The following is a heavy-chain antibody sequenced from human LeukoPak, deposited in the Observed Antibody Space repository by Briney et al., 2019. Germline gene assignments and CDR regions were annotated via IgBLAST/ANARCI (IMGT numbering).Heavy chain of an antibody. V-gene: IGHV3-48*03. Sequence: GGCLRRSCAASGFTFSTDEMNWVRQARGKGLEWLSYISSSANIIYYADSVKGRFTISRDNAKNSLYLQMNSLRAEDTAVYYCATGWPLHFDSWGQGALVTVSS. CDR2: ISSSANII. D-gene: IGHD2-15*01. CDR1: GFTFSTDE. CDR3: ATGWPLHFDS. J-gene: IGHJ4*02.